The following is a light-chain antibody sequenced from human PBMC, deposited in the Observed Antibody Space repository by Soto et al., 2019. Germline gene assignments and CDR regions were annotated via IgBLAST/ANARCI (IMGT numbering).Light chain of an antibody. Sequence: EVVLTQSPGTLSLSPGERATLSCRASQSVSSSNLVWYQHKPGLPPRLIVYSASSRATGIPDRFSGSGSGTDFTLPISRLEPEDFAVYYCQQYGGSPPVTFGGGTQVEIK. CDR1: QSVSSSN. J-gene: IGKJ4*01. CDR3: QQYGGSPPVT. V-gene: IGKV3-20*01. CDR2: SAS.